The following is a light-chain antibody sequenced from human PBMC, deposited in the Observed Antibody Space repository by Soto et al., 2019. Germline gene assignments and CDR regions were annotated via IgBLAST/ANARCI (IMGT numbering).Light chain of an antibody. V-gene: IGKV3-11*01. CDR1: QSVSSY. Sequence: EIVLTQSPGTLSLSPGERATLSCRASQSVSSYLAWYQQKPGQAPRLLIYDASNRATGIPARFSGNGSGTDFTLTINTLEPEDFAVYYCQVRTNWSIAFGRGTRLEIK. CDR3: QVRTNWSIA. CDR2: DAS. J-gene: IGKJ5*01.